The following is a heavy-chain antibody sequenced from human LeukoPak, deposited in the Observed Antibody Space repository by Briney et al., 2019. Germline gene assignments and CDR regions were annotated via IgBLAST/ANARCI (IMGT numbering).Heavy chain of an antibody. CDR1: GYTFTSYD. CDR3: ARVGTSALGYCSSTSCYFYWFDP. J-gene: IGHJ5*02. D-gene: IGHD2-2*01. CDR2: MNPNSGNT. V-gene: IGHV1-8*01. Sequence: ASVKVSCKASGYTFTSYDINWVRQATGQGLEWMGWMNPNSGNTGYAQKFQGRVTMTRNTSISTAYMELSSLRSEDTAVYYCARVGTSALGYCSSTSCYFYWFDPWGQGTLVTVSS.